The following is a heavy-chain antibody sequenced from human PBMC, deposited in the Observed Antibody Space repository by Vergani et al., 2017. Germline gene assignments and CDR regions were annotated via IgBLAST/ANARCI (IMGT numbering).Heavy chain of an antibody. CDR3: ARGPTDILTGYFPYYGMDV. D-gene: IGHD3-9*01. Sequence: VQLQQWGAGLLKPSETLSLTCAVYGGSFSGYYWSWIRQPPGKGLEWIGEINHSGSTNYNPSLKSRVTISVDTSKNQFSLKLSSVTAADTAVYYCARGPTDILTGYFPYYGMDVWGQGTTVTVSS. V-gene: IGHV4-34*01. CDR2: INHSGST. J-gene: IGHJ6*02. CDR1: GGSFSGYY.